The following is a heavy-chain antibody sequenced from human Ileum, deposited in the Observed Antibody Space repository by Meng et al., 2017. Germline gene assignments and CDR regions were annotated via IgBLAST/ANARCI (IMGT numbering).Heavy chain of an antibody. D-gene: IGHD3-22*01. CDR1: GFTFSSYE. J-gene: IGHJ4*02. V-gene: IGHV3-15*01. Sequence: GESLKISCAASGFTFSSYEMNWVRQAPGKGLEWVGRIQSKTDGGTAEFAAPVKGRFTISRDDSKNTLYLQMNSLKTEDTAVYYCATYMNYDRSHYGYYFDDWGQGTLVTVSS. CDR3: ATYMNYDRSHYGYYFDD. CDR2: IQSKTDGGTA.